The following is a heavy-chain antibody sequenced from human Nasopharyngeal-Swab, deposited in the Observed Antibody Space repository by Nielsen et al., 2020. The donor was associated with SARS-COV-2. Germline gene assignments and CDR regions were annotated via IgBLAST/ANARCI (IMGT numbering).Heavy chain of an antibody. CDR1: GFTFSSYG. Sequence: GGSMRLSCAASGFTFSSYGMYWVRQAPGKGLEWVAVIWYDGSNKYYADSVKGRFTISRDNSKNTLYLQMNSLRAEDTAVYYCARDLGGAAAGTDYWGQGTLVTVSS. D-gene: IGHD6-13*01. V-gene: IGHV3-33*01. J-gene: IGHJ4*02. CDR2: IWYDGSNK. CDR3: ARDLGGAAAGTDY.